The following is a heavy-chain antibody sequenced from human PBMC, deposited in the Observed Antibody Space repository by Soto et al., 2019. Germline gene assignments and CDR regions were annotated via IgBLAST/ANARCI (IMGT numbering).Heavy chain of an antibody. CDR2: INPNSGGT. D-gene: IGHD3-10*01. CDR3: ARARAWFGELFVFDY. CDR1: GYTFTGYY. J-gene: IGHJ4*02. Sequence: ASVKVSCKASGYTFTGYYMHWVRQAPGQGLEWMGWINPNSGGTNYAQKFQGRVTMTRDTSISTAYMELSRLRSDDTAGYYCARARAWFGELFVFDYWGQGTLVTVSS. V-gene: IGHV1-2*02.